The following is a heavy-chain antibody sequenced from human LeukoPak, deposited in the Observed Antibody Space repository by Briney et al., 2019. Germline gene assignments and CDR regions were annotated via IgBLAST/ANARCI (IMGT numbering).Heavy chain of an antibody. D-gene: IGHD6-13*01. CDR2: IYSGGTT. Sequence: GGSLRLSCADSQFTLSSYNMNWVRQAPGKGLEWVALIYSGGTTNYADSVKGRFTISRDNSKNTLYLQMTNVRVEDTAVYYCARDPPGIAASVSGGWGQGTLVTVSS. J-gene: IGHJ4*02. CDR3: ARDPPGIAASVSGG. CDR1: QFTLSSYN. V-gene: IGHV3-53*01.